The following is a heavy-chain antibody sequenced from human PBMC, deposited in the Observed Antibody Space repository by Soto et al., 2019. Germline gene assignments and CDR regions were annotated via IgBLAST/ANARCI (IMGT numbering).Heavy chain of an antibody. V-gene: IGHV3-33*01. CDR2: IWYDGSNK. J-gene: IGHJ6*02. CDR3: ARDGSSSSYYYYGMDV. D-gene: IGHD6-6*01. CDR1: GFTFSSYG. Sequence: GGSLTLSCAASGFTFSSYGMHWVRHAPGKGLGWVAVIWYDGSNKYYADSVKGRFTISRDNSKNTLYLQMNSLRAEDTAVYYCARDGSSSSYYYYGMDVWGQGTTVTVSS.